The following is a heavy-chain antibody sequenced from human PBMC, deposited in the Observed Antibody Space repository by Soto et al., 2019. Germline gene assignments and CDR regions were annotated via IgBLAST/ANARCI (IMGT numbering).Heavy chain of an antibody. CDR1: GGSFSGYY. J-gene: IGHJ4*02. D-gene: IGHD7-27*01. V-gene: IGHV4-34*01. CDR2: INHSGST. Sequence: QVQLQQWGAGLLKPSETLSLTCAVYGGSFSGYYWNWIRQPPGKGLEWIGEINHSGSTNYNPSLKSRVTLSVDTSNNQFSLNLSSVTAADTAVYYCARGWGRIFDYWGQGTLVTVSS. CDR3: ARGWGRIFDY.